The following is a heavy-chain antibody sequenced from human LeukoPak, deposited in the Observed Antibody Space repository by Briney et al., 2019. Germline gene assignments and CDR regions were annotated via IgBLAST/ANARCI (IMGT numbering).Heavy chain of an antibody. CDR2: ISYDGSNK. J-gene: IGHJ6*02. V-gene: IGHV3-30*18. CDR3: AKVEYYYDSSGLMDV. CDR1: GLTFSSYG. D-gene: IGHD3-22*01. Sequence: PGGSLRLSCAASGLTFSSYGMHWVRQAPGKGLEWMAVISYDGSNKYYADSVKGRFTISRDNSKNTLYLQMNSLRAEDTAVYYCAKVEYYYDSSGLMDVWGQGTTVTVSS.